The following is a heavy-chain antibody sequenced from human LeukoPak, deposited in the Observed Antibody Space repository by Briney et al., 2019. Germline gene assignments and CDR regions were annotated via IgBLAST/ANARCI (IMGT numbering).Heavy chain of an antibody. CDR1: GGSFSGYY. V-gene: IGHV4-34*01. D-gene: IGHD3-10*01. Sequence: SETLSLTCAVYGGSFSGYYWSWIRQPPGKGLEWIGEINHSGSTNYNPSLKSRVTISVDTSKNQFSLKLSSVTAADTAVYYCARGSLTMVRGVIIYYYYYGMDVWGQGTTVTVSS. CDR3: ARGSLTMVRGVIIYYYYYGMDV. CDR2: INHSGST. J-gene: IGHJ6*02.